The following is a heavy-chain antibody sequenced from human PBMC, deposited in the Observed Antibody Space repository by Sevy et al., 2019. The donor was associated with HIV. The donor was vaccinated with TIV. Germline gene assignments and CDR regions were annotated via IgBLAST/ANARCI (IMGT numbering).Heavy chain of an antibody. J-gene: IGHJ4*02. CDR2: ISGSGGST. D-gene: IGHD5-18*01. CDR1: GFTFTNYA. CDR3: AKDLGSYGYISFFDS. Sequence: GGSLRLSCAASGFTFTNYAMSWVRQAPAQGLEWVSGISGSGGSTFYADSVKGRFTISRDNSKNTLYLQMNSLSAEDTAVYYCAKDLGSYGYISFFDSWGRGTLVTVSS. V-gene: IGHV3-23*01.